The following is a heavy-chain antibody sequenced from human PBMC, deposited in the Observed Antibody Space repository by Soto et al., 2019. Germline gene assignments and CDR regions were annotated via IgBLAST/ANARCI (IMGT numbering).Heavy chain of an antibody. J-gene: IGHJ4*02. CDR1: GFTFSSYA. V-gene: IGHV3-23*01. Sequence: GGSLRLSCAASGFTFSSYAMGWVRQAPGKGLEWVSSISGSGGNTHYADSVKGRFTISRDNSKNTLYLQVNSLRAEDTAVYYCAKGPTSTLAVAGTLDYWGQGTLVTVSS. CDR3: AKGPTSTLAVAGTLDY. D-gene: IGHD6-19*01. CDR2: ISGSGGNT.